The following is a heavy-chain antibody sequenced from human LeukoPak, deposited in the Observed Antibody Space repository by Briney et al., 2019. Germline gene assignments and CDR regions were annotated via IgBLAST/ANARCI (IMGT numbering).Heavy chain of an antibody. CDR1: GYTFTGYY. D-gene: IGHD3-22*01. Sequence: GASVKVSCKASGYTFTGYYMHWVRQAPGQGLEWMGWINPNSGGTNYAQKFQGRVTMTRDTSISTAYMEVSRLTSDDTAVYYCARDAAHQATVVVSNEPRGTPGAADYWGQGTLVTVSS. V-gene: IGHV1-2*02. J-gene: IGHJ4*02. CDR2: INPNSGGT. CDR3: ARDAAHQATVVVSNEPRGTPGAADY.